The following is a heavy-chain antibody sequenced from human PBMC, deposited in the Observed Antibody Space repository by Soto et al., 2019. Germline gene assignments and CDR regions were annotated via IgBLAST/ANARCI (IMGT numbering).Heavy chain of an antibody. D-gene: IGHD1-1*01. J-gene: IGHJ5*02. Sequence: SVKVSCKASGGTFSSYAISWVRQAPGQGLEWMGGVIPIFGTANYAQKFQGRVTITADESTSTAYMELSSLRSEDTAVYYCARRVPPVEWFDPWGQGTLVTVSS. CDR3: ARRVPPVEWFDP. CDR2: VIPIFGTA. CDR1: GGTFSSYA. V-gene: IGHV1-69*13.